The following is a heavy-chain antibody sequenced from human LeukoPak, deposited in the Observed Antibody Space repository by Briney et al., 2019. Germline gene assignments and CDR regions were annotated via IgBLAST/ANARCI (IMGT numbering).Heavy chain of an antibody. V-gene: IGHV1-2*02. J-gene: IGHJ4*02. CDR1: CYTFTGYY. CDR2: INPNSGGT. Sequence: ASVKVSCKSSCYTFTGYYMHWVRQAPGQGLEWMGWINPNSGGTNYAQKFQGRVTMTRDTSISTAYMELSRLRSDDTAVYYCARFKWFGELLLDYWGQGTLVTVSS. D-gene: IGHD3-10*01. CDR3: ARFKWFGELLLDY.